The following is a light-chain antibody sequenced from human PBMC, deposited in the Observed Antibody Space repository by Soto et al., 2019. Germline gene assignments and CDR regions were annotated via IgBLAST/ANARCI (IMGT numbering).Light chain of an antibody. Sequence: QSVLTQPPSLNGTPGGRVTISCSGSNSNIGRYSVNWYQHFPGTAPKILIYSDDERPSGVPDRFSGSKSGTSASLAISGLQSEDEAEYYCAAWDDNLNGPLFGGGTQLTVL. V-gene: IGLV1-44*01. J-gene: IGLJ3*02. CDR2: SDD. CDR3: AAWDDNLNGPL. CDR1: NSNIGRYS.